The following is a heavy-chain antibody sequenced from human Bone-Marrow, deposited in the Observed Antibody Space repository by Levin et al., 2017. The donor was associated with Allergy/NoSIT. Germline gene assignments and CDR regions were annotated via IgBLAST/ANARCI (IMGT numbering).Heavy chain of an antibody. CDR3: ATGYYYDIGDD. J-gene: IGHJ4*02. V-gene: IGHV3-15*01. D-gene: IGHD3-22*01. Sequence: GESLKISCAASGFTFSNAWMSWVRQAPGKGLEWVGRIKSKTDGGTTDYAAPVQGRFTISREDSKNTLYLQMNSLKTADTAVYYCATGYYYDIGDDWGQGTLVTVSS. CDR1: GFTFSNAW. CDR2: IKSKTDGGTT.